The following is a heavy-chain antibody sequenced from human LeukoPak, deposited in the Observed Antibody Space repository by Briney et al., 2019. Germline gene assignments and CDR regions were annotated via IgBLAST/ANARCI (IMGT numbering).Heavy chain of an antibody. Sequence: PGGSLRLSCAASGFTLSSYSMNWVRQAPGKGLEWVSSISSSSSYIYYADSVKGRFTISRDNAKNSLYLQMNSLRAEDTAVYYCAREIYNIVVVPAAPFDYWGQGTLVTVSS. CDR2: ISSSSSYI. D-gene: IGHD2-2*01. CDR1: GFTLSSYS. J-gene: IGHJ4*02. CDR3: AREIYNIVVVPAAPFDY. V-gene: IGHV3-21*01.